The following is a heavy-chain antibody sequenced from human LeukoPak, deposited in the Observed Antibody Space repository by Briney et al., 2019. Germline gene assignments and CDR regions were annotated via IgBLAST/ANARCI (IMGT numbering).Heavy chain of an antibody. CDR2: IHTSGNT. Sequence: PSETLSLTCTVSDGSISTYYWNWIRQPAGKGLEWIGRIHTSGNTIYNPSLKSRVTMSVDASKNQFSLALSSVTAADTAVYYCAGQLYDHAMDVWGQGTTVTVSS. D-gene: IGHD2-2*01. V-gene: IGHV4-4*07. CDR3: AGQLYDHAMDV. CDR1: DGSISTYY. J-gene: IGHJ6*02.